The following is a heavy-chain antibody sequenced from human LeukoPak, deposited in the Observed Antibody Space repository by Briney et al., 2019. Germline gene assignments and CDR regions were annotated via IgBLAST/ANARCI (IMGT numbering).Heavy chain of an antibody. D-gene: IGHD3-16*01. CDR1: GFTFSSHW. CDR3: VRDNGGEHL. CDR2: INSDGSSI. V-gene: IGHV3-74*01. J-gene: IGHJ4*02. Sequence: GGSLRLSCAASGFTFSSHWMHWVRQAPGKGLVWVSRINSDGSSISYADSVKGRFTISRDNAKNTLYLQMNSLRDDDTAVYYCVRDNGGEHLWGQGTLVTVSS.